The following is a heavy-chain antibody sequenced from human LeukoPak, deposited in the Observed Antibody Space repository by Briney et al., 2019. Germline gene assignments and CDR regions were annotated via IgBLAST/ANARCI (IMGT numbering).Heavy chain of an antibody. J-gene: IGHJ4*02. CDR2: ISYDGSNK. CDR1: GFTFSSYG. D-gene: IGHD6-19*01. Sequence: PGGSLRLSCAASGFTFSSYGMHWVRQAPGKGLEWVAVISYDGSNKYYADSVKGRFTISRDNSKNTLYLQMNSLRAEDTAVYYCAKDREAVAGDYWGQGTLVTVSS. V-gene: IGHV3-30*18. CDR3: AKDREAVAGDY.